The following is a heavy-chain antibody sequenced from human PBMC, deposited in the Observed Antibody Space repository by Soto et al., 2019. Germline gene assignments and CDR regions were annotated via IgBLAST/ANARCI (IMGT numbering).Heavy chain of an antibody. CDR3: ARHRHPRGTVGATSPLDP. J-gene: IGHJ5*02. V-gene: IGHV3-53*01. D-gene: IGHD1-26*01. CDR1: GFSVGSNY. Sequence: WGSLRLSCALSGFSVGSNYLSWVRQAPGKGLEWVSVHYSGGSTYYANSVQGQFTISRDKSNNTLYLQMRRVRAEDTAVYFCARHRHPRGTVGATSPLDPWGQGTQVTVSS. CDR2: HYSGGST.